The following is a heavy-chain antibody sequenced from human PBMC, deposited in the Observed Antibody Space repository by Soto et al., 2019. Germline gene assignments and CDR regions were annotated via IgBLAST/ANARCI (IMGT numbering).Heavy chain of an antibody. V-gene: IGHV6-1*01. Sequence: PSQTLSLTCAISGDSVSSNSAAWNWIRQSPSRGLEWLGRTYYRSKWYNDYAVSVKSRITINPDTSKNQFSLQLNSVTPEDTAVYYCARSATIASNFGVVSARYYYYGMDVWGQGTTVTVSS. CDR1: GDSVSSNSAA. CDR3: ARSATIASNFGVVSARYYYYGMDV. D-gene: IGHD3-3*01. J-gene: IGHJ6*02. CDR2: TYYRSKWYN.